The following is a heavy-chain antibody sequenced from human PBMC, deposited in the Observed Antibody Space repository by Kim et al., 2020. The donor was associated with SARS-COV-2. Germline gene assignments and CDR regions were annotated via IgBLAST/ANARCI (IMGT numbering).Heavy chain of an antibody. D-gene: IGHD4-17*01. CDR3: ARGFTPVTTTDLDY. V-gene: IGHV3-21*01. J-gene: IGHJ4*02. CDR2: ISSSSSYI. CDR1: GFTFSSYS. Sequence: GGSLRLSCAASGFTFSSYSMNWVRQAPGKGLEWVSSISSSSSYIYYADSVKGRFTISRDNAKNSLYLQMNSLRAEDTAVYYCARGFTPVTTTDLDYWGQGTLVTVSS.